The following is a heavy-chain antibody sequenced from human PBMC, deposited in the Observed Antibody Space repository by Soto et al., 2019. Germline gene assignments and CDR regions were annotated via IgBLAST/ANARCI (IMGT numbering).Heavy chain of an antibody. Sequence: PGESLKISCKGSGCSFTSYWIGWVRQMPGKGLEWMGIIYPGDSDTRYSPSFQGQVTISADKSISTAYLQWSSLKASDTAMYYCAREPYAIAEDDDAFDIWGQGTMVTVSS. D-gene: IGHD2-8*01. J-gene: IGHJ3*02. CDR3: AREPYAIAEDDDAFDI. CDR2: IYPGDSDT. CDR1: GCSFTSYW. V-gene: IGHV5-51*01.